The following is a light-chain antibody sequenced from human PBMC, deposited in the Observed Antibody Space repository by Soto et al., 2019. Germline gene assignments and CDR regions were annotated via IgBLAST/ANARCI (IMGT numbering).Light chain of an antibody. CDR3: QQSYSTPWT. Sequence: DIQMTQSPSSLSASVGDRVTITCRASQSISSYLNWYQQKPGKAPKLLIYAASSLQSGVPSRFSVSGSGTDFTLTISSLQPEDCATYYCQQSYSTPWTVGQGTKVEIK. CDR2: AAS. CDR1: QSISSY. V-gene: IGKV1-39*01. J-gene: IGKJ1*01.